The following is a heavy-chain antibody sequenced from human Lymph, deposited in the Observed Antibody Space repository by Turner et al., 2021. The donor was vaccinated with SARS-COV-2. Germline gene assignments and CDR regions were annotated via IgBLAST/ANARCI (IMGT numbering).Heavy chain of an antibody. CDR2: INPNSGGT. Sequence: QLQLVQSGAEVQKPGASVKVSSKASGYPFTAHYMPWVRKAPGQGLEWMGWINPNSGGTNYAQKFQGRVTMTRDTSISTAYMELSRLRSDDTAVYYCARDVERYNDFWSGYSGGYGLDVWGQGTTVTVSS. V-gene: IGHV1-2*02. CDR3: ARDVERYNDFWSGYSGGYGLDV. D-gene: IGHD3-3*01. J-gene: IGHJ6*02. CDR1: GYPFTAHY.